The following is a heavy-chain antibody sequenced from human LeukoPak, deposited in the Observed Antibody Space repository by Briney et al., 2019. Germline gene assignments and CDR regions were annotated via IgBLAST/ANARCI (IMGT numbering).Heavy chain of an antibody. CDR1: GGSVTSGTYH. CDR2: VYFDGGT. Sequence: SETLSLICSVSGGSVTSGTYHWGWIRQPPGKGLEWIGSVYFDGGTHYKPSLQSRVTISVDTSKNQFSLRLSSVTAADTAVYYCARGTAVLRFLEWLHWGQGTLVTVSS. CDR3: ARGTAVLRFLEWLH. J-gene: IGHJ4*02. V-gene: IGHV4-39*07. D-gene: IGHD3-3*01.